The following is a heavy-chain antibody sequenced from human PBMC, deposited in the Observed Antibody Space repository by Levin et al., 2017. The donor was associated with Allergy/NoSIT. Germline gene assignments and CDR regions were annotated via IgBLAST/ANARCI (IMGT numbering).Heavy chain of an antibody. CDR2: INHRGSA. V-gene: IGHV4-34*01. CDR3: ASQWYGEPPYHYYYMDV. D-gene: IGHD2-15*01. J-gene: IGHJ6*03. CDR1: GGSSSDFY. Sequence: KASETLSLTCALYGGSSSDFYCSWIRQSPGKGLEWIGEINHRGSATYNPSLKSRVTISVDKSKNQFSLRLSSVTAADTAVYYCASQWYGEPPYHYYYMDVWGKGTTVTVSS.